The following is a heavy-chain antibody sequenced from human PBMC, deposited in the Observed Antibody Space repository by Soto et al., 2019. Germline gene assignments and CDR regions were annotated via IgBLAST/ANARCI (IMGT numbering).Heavy chain of an antibody. Sequence: SVKVSCKASGGTFSSYAISWVRQAPGQGLEWMGGIIPIFGTANYAQKFQGRVTITADESTSTAYMELSSLRSEDTAVYYRARVASTVAAEFDPWGQGTLVTASS. CDR1: GGTFSSYA. J-gene: IGHJ5*02. CDR3: ARVASTVAAEFDP. CDR2: IIPIFGTA. V-gene: IGHV1-69*13.